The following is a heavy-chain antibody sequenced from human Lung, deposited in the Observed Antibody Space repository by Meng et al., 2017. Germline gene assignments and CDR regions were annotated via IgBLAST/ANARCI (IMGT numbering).Heavy chain of an antibody. Sequence: QAEASGAVLGKPSGTLYLSVRVSGDSISSRNWWSWARQPPGKGLEWIGEIYHSGGTKYNPSLKSRVTISVDKSKNQFSLKLSSVTAADTAVYYCARGLGEAVVPRTMFDYWGQGTLVTVSS. J-gene: IGHJ4*02. D-gene: IGHD2-2*01. V-gene: IGHV4-4*02. CDR1: GDSISSRNW. CDR3: ARGLGEAVVPRTMFDY. CDR2: IYHSGGT.